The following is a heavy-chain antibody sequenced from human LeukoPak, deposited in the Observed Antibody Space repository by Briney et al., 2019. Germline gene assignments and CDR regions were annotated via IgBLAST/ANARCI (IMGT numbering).Heavy chain of an antibody. J-gene: IGHJ4*02. D-gene: IGHD3-22*01. V-gene: IGHV1-2*02. CDR2: INPNSGGT. CDR1: GYTFTGYY. Sequence: APVKVSCKASGYTFTGYYMHWVRQAPGQGLEWMGWINPNSGGTNYAQKFQGRVTMTRDTSISTAYMELSRLRSDDTAVYYCARDYYDSNGYRDYWGQGTLVTVSS. CDR3: ARDYYDSNGYRDY.